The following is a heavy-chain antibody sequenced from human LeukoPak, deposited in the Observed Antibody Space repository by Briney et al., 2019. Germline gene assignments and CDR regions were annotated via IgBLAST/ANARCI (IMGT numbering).Heavy chain of an antibody. V-gene: IGHV3-30*03. CDR1: GFTFSSYG. J-gene: IGHJ4*02. D-gene: IGHD1-26*01. Sequence: GGSLRLSCAASGFTFSSYGMHWVRQAPGKGLEWVAVISYDGSNKYYADSVKGRFTISRDNAKNSLYLQMNSLRAEDTAVYYCARVGHSGPSHFDYWGQGTLVTVSS. CDR2: ISYDGSNK. CDR3: ARVGHSGPSHFDY.